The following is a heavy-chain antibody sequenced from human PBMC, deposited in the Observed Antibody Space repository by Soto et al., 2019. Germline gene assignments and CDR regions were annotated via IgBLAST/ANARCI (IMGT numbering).Heavy chain of an antibody. CDR2: INPNSSGT. D-gene: IGHD3-16*02. Sequence: SSVKVSCKASGYTFTGYYMHWVRQAPGQGLEWMGWINPNSSGTNYAQKFQGRVTMTRDTSISTAYMELSRLRSDDTAVYYCASRPNDCVWGRYLDGLDIWGEGTMATV. CDR1: GYTFTGYY. J-gene: IGHJ3*02. CDR3: ASRPNDCVWGRYLDGLDI. V-gene: IGHV1-2*02.